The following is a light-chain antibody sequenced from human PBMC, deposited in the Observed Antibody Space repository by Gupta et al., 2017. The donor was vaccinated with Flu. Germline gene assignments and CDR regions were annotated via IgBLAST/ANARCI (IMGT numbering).Light chain of an antibody. CDR1: SSDVGSYDH. V-gene: IGLV2-14*03. CDR2: AVS. Sequence: SVTISCTGTSSDVGSYDHVSWYQQYPGKAPKLIIYAVSHRPSGVSNRFSGSKSGTTASLTISGLQAEDEADYYCKSFASSIAYLFGTGTKVTGL. CDR3: KSFASSIAYL. J-gene: IGLJ1*01.